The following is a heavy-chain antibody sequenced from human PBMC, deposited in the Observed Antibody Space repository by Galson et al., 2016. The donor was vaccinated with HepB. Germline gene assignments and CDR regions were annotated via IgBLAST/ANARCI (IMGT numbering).Heavy chain of an antibody. J-gene: IGHJ4*01. Sequence: SLRLSCAASGFTFTDAWMNWVRQAPGKGLEWVGRIKRQSDIGRTSYAAAVEGRFTISRDDSTYTLYLQMNSLKPEDTGTYYCTTLDYWRGGWGLGTRVTVS. CDR1: GFTFTDAW. V-gene: IGHV3-15*01. CDR3: TTLDYWRGG. D-gene: IGHD2-15*01. CDR2: IKRQSDIGRT.